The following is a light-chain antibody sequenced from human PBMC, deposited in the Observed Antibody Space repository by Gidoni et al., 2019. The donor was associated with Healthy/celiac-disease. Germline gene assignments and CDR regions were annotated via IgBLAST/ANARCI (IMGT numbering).Light chain of an antibody. CDR1: QSVSSY. J-gene: IGKJ4*01. CDR2: DAS. V-gene: IGKV3-11*01. CDR3: QQRSNWPLT. Sequence: EIVLTPSPATLSLSPGERATLSCRASQSVSSYLAWYQQKPGQAPRLLIYDASNRATGIPARFSGSGSGTDFTLTISSLEPEVFAVYYCQQRSNWPLTFGGGTKVEIK.